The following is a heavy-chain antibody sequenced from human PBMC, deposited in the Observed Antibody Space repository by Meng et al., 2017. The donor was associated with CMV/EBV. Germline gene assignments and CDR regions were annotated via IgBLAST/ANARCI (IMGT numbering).Heavy chain of an antibody. CDR2: IYSGGST. CDR1: GFTVSSNY. Sequence: GESLKISCAASGFTVSSNYMSWVRQAPGKGLEWVSVIYSGGSTYYADSVKGRFTISRDNSKNILYLQMNSLRVEDTAVYYCAREGGTTAGMDVWGQGTTVTVSS. J-gene: IGHJ6*02. CDR3: AREGGTTAGMDV. D-gene: IGHD1-7*01. V-gene: IGHV3-53*05.